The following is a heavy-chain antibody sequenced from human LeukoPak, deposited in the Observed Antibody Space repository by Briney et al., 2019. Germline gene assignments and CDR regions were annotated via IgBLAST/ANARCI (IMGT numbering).Heavy chain of an antibody. CDR2: VHKTGSI. CDR1: GDSISAYY. D-gene: IGHD1-26*01. CDR3: TKYGGSPANYFDS. J-gene: IGHJ4*02. V-gene: IGHV4-59*08. Sequence: SETLSLTCTVSGDSISAYYWSWVRQPPGKGLEWIAFVHKTGSINYNPSLKSRATISMDTSNSQFSLHVNSVTAADTAVYYCTKYGGSPANYFDSWGPGTLVTVSS.